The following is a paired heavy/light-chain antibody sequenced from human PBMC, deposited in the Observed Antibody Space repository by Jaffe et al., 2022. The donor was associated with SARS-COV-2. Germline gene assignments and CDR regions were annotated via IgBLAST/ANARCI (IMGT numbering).Heavy chain of an antibody. CDR1: GASIRSYY. D-gene: IGHD6-13*01. Sequence: QVQLQESGPGLVKPSETLSLTCSVSGASIRSYYWSWIRQPPGRGLEWIGYIYYSGSTNYNPSLKSRVTISLDTSKNQFSLKLTSVTAADTAVYYCAREKAVAGRNWFDPWGQGTLVTVSS. CDR3: AREKAVAGRNWFDP. CDR2: IYYSGST. V-gene: IGHV4-59*01. J-gene: IGHJ5*02.
Light chain of an antibody. CDR3: SSYTSSTLV. CDR2: DVS. J-gene: IGLJ2*01. Sequence: QSALTQPASVSGSPGQSITISCTGTSSDVAGYNYVSWYQQHPGEVPKLLIYDVSNRPSGVSNRFSGSRSGDTASLTISGLQAEDEADYYCSSYTSSTLVFGGGTKLTVL. V-gene: IGLV2-14*01. CDR1: SSDVAGYNY.